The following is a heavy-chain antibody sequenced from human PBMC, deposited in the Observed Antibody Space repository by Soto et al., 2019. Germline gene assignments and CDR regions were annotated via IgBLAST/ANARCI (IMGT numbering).Heavy chain of an antibody. D-gene: IGHD6-6*01. CDR2: IYSGGST. CDR1: GFTVSSNY. J-gene: IGHJ3*02. Sequence: GGSLRLSCAASGFTVSSNYMSWVRQAPGKGLERVSVIYSGGSTYYADSVKGRFTISRDNSKNTLYLQMNSLRAEDTAVYYCARDGRYSSSSRDAFDIWGHGTMVTVSS. V-gene: IGHV3-53*01. CDR3: ARDGRYSSSSRDAFDI.